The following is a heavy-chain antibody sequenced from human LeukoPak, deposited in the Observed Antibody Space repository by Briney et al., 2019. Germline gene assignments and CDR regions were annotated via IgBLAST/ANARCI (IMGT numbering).Heavy chain of an antibody. CDR2: ISDSGSST. V-gene: IGHV3-23*01. CDR3: AKGEQLVPYYYYYMDV. CDR1: GFNFDTYV. J-gene: IGHJ6*03. D-gene: IGHD6-6*01. Sequence: GGSLRLSCAASGFNFDTYVMTWVRQAPGKGLEWVSGISDSGSSTYYADSVKGRFTISRDTSKNILYLQMNSLRAEDTAIYYCAKGEQLVPYYYYYMDVWGKGTTVTVSS.